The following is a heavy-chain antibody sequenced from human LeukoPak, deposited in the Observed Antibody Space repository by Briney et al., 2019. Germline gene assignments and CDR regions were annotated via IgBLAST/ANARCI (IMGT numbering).Heavy chain of an antibody. J-gene: IGHJ4*02. V-gene: IGHV4-59*08. CDR1: GGSISSYY. CDR3: ASQYYDFWSGYYTHSFVY. CDR2: IYYSGST. D-gene: IGHD3-3*01. Sequence: PSETLSLTCTVSGGSISSYYWSWIRQPPGKGLEWIGYIYYSGSTNYNPSLKSRVTISVDTSKNQFSLKLSSVTAADTAVYYCASQYYDFWSGYYTHSFVYWGQGTLVTVSS.